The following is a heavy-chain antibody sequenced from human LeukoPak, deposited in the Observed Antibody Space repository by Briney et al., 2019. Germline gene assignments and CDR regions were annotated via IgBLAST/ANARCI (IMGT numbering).Heavy chain of an antibody. CDR2: VKQDESEK. V-gene: IGHV3-7*03. Sequence: XGSLRLSCAASGFTLSNYWMAWVRQTPGKRLEWVANVKQDESEKFYADSVKGRFTISRDNAKNSLYLQMDSLRAEDTAVYYCVRDVRGGHFDYWGQGTLVTVSS. J-gene: IGHJ4*02. D-gene: IGHD3-10*02. CDR3: VRDVRGGHFDY. CDR1: GFTLSNYW.